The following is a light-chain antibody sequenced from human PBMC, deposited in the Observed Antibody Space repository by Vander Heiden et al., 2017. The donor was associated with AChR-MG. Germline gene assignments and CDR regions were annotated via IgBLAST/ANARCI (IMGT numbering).Light chain of an antibody. J-gene: IGLJ3*02. CDR1: SSNVGGYNY. CDR3: CSYAGTYTWV. Sequence: QSALPHPRSVSGSPGQPVTISCTGTSSNVGGYNYVSWYQHHPGKAPQLMIYDVNKRPSGAPDRFSGSKSGNTASLTISGLHAEDDADYYCCSYAGTYTWVLGGGTKLTVL. CDR2: DVN. V-gene: IGLV2-11*01.